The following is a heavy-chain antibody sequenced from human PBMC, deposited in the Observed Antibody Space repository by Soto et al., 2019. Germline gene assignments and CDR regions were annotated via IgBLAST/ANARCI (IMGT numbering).Heavy chain of an antibody. V-gene: IGHV1-46*01. Sequence: ASVKVSCKASGYTFTNYYIHWVRQAPGQGLEWVGIVNPSDGSTNFAQKFQGRVTMTRDTSTSTVYMELSSLGSEDTAMYYCARDLPLASGGSDYWGGGTLVTVSS. CDR2: VNPSDGST. D-gene: IGHD5-12*01. CDR3: ARDLPLASGGSDY. J-gene: IGHJ4*02. CDR1: GYTFTNYY.